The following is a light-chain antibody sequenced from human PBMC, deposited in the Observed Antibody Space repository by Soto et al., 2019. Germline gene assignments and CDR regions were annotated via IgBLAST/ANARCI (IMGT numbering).Light chain of an antibody. J-gene: IGLJ1*01. Sequence: QSVLTQPASVSGSPRQSITISCTGTSSDVGGYNYVSWYQQHPGKAPKLMIYEVSNRPSGVSNRFSGSKSGNTASLTISGLQAEDEADYYCGSYTSSSTLYVFGTGTKVTVL. CDR1: SSDVGGYNY. V-gene: IGLV2-14*01. CDR2: EVS. CDR3: GSYTSSSTLYV.